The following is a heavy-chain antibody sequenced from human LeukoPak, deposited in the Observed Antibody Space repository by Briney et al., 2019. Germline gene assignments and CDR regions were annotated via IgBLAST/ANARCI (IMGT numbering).Heavy chain of an antibody. CDR2: VSGSGGHT. J-gene: IGHJ4*02. V-gene: IGHV3-23*01. CDR3: AKDAALYPFFFDY. D-gene: IGHD3-16*01. CDR1: GFTFSSYA. Sequence: GGSLRLSCAASGFTFSSYAMTWVRQAPGKRLEWVSAVSGSGGHTYYADSVKGRFTISRDNSKNTLYLQMDTLRAEDTAVYYCAKDAALYPFFFDYWGQGTLVTVSS.